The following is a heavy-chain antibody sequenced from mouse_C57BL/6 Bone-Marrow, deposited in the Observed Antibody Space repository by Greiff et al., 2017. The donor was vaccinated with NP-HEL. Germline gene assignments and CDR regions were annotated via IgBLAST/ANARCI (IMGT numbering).Heavy chain of an antibody. CDR3: AVGVTTKDYFDY. J-gene: IGHJ2*01. Sequence: VQLQESGAELVKPGASVKMSCKASGYTFTTYPIEWMKQNHGKSLEWIGNFHPYNDDTKYNEKFKGKATLTVEKSSSTVYLELSRLTSDDSAVYYCAVGVTTKDYFDYWGQGTTLTVSS. D-gene: IGHD2-2*01. CDR1: GYTFTTYP. V-gene: IGHV1-47*01. CDR2: FHPYNDDT.